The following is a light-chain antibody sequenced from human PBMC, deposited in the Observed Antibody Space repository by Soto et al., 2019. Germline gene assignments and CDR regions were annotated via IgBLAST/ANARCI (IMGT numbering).Light chain of an antibody. CDR2: DAS. V-gene: IGKV3-11*01. CDR3: QQRSNWPPLT. J-gene: IGKJ4*01. Sequence: EIVLTQSPATLSLSPGERATLSCSASQSVSSYLAWYQQNPGQAPRLLLYDASNRATGIPARFSGSVSGTDFTLPISSLENEDFAVYYCQQRSNWPPLTFGGGNKVESK. CDR1: QSVSSY.